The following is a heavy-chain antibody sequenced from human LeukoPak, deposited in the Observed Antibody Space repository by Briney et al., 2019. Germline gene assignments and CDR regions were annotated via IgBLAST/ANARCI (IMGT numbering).Heavy chain of an antibody. V-gene: IGHV4-59*12. CDR1: GGSMNNYY. D-gene: IGHD6-19*01. CDR2: ISDSGST. CDR3: ARGVPVAGLDF. Sequence: SETLSLTCTVSGGSMNNYYWSWIRQAPGKGLEWIGYISDSGSTNYNPSLRSRVTISVDTSKNQFSLKLSSVTAADTAVYHCARGVPVAGLDFWGQGTLVTVSS. J-gene: IGHJ4*02.